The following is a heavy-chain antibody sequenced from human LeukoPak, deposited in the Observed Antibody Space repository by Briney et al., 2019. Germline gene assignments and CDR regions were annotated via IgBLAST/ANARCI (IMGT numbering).Heavy chain of an antibody. CDR1: GYSISSGYY. Sequence: SETLSLTCTVSGYSISSGYYWSWIRQPPGKGLEWIGYIYYSGSTNYNPSLKSRVTISVDTSKNQFSLKLSSVTAADTAVYYCARALRTNWFDPWGQGTLVTVSS. CDR2: IYYSGST. CDR3: ARALRTNWFDP. V-gene: IGHV4-61*01. J-gene: IGHJ5*02.